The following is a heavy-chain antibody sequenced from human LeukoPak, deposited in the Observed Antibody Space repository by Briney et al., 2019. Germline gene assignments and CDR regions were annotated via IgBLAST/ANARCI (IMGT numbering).Heavy chain of an antibody. D-gene: IGHD3-16*01. CDR1: GYTFTSYG. CDR3: ARGADTGSYGSLVYFDY. J-gene: IGHJ4*02. CDR2: ISAYSGNT. Sequence: ASVTVSCKASGYTFTSYGISWVRQDPGQGIEWMGLISAYSGNTNFSQKLQGRVTMTTDTSTSTAYMELRSLRSDDTAVYFCARGADTGSYGSLVYFDYWGQGTLVTVSS. V-gene: IGHV1-18*01.